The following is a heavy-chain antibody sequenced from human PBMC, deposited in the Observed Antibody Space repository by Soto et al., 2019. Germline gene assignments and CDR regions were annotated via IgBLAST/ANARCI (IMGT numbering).Heavy chain of an antibody. V-gene: IGHV4-34*01. CDR1: GGSFSGYY. Sequence: SETLSLTCAVYGGSFSGYYWSWIRQPPGKELEWIGEINHSGSTNYNPSLKSRVTISVDTSKNQFSRRLSSVTAAGTAVYYCAREKQTRYYYYYGMDVWGQGTTVTVSS. CDR3: AREKQTRYYYYYGMDV. CDR2: INHSGST. J-gene: IGHJ6*02. D-gene: IGHD2-2*01.